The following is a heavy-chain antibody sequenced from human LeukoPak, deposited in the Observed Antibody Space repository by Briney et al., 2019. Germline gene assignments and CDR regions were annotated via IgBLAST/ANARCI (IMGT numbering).Heavy chain of an antibody. V-gene: IGHV7-4-1*02. CDR2: IDTNTGNP. Sequence: ASVKVSCKASGYTFTNYTLNWVRQAPGQGLEWMGWIDTNTGNPTYAQGFIGRFVFSLDTSVTTAYLQISSLKAEDTAVYYCARDRPGRDTAMVTGVADAFDIWGQGTMVTVSS. CDR1: GYTFTNYT. CDR3: ARDRPGRDTAMVTGVADAFDI. J-gene: IGHJ3*02. D-gene: IGHD5-18*01.